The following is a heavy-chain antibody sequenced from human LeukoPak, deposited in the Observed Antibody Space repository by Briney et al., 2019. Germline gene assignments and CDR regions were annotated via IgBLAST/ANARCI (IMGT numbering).Heavy chain of an antibody. CDR3: AGWRFGESMVVDY. V-gene: IGHV3-23*01. D-gene: IGHD3-10*01. J-gene: IGHJ4*02. CDR2: ISGSGGST. Sequence: GGSLRLSCAASGFTFSSYAMSWVRQAPGKGLEGVSAISGSGGSTYYADSVKGRFTISRDNSKNTLYLQMNSLRAEDTAVYYCAGWRFGESMVVDYWGQGTLVTVSS. CDR1: GFTFSSYA.